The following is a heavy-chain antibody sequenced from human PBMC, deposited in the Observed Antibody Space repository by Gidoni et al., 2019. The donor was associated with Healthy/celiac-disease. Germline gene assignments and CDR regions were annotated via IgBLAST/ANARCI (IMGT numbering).Heavy chain of an antibody. Sequence: EVQLVESGGGLVKPGGSLRLSCAASGFTFSSYSMNWVRQAPGKGLEWVSSISSSSSYIYYADSVKGRFTISRDNAKNSLYLQMNSLRAEDTAVYYCARDTWGYCSGGSCPFDYWGQGTLVTVSS. D-gene: IGHD2-15*01. J-gene: IGHJ4*02. CDR1: GFTFSSYS. CDR3: ARDTWGYCSGGSCPFDY. V-gene: IGHV3-21*01. CDR2: ISSSSSYI.